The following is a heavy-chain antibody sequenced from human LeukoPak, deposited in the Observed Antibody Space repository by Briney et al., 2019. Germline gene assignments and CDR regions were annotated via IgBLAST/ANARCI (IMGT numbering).Heavy chain of an antibody. CDR1: GYSFTTYW. V-gene: IGHV5-51*01. CDR3: ARHTISTTFMSWFDP. Sequence: GESLKISCKGSGYSFTTYWTGWVRQMPGKGLEWMGIIYPGDSNTRYSPSFQGQVTISADKSISTAYLQWSSLKASDTAIYYCARHTISTTFMSWFDPGGREPWSPSPQ. J-gene: IGHJ5*02. CDR2: IYPGDSNT. D-gene: IGHD1-1*01.